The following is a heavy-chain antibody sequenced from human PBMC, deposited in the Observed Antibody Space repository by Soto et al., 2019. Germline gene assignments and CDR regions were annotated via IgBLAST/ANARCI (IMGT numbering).Heavy chain of an antibody. J-gene: IGHJ5*02. D-gene: IGHD6-13*01. CDR2: ISAYNGNT. Sequence: ASVKVSCKASGYTFTSYGISWVRQAPGQGLEWMGWISAYNGNTNYAQKFQGRVTMTTDTSTSTAYMELRSLRSDDTAVYYCARPKTIGAAAGKGWFDPWGQGTLVTVS. CDR1: GYTFTSYG. CDR3: ARPKTIGAAAGKGWFDP. V-gene: IGHV1-18*01.